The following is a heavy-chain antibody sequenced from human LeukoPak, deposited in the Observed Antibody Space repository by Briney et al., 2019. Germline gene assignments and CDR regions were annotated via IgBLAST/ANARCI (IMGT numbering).Heavy chain of an antibody. Sequence: SETLSLTCTVSGYSISSGYYWGWIRQPPGKGLEWIGSIYHSGSTYYNPSLKSRVTISVDMSKNQFSLMLSSVTAADTAVYYCARAVDIWGQGTMVTVSS. V-gene: IGHV4-38-2*02. J-gene: IGHJ3*02. CDR1: GYSISSGYY. CDR2: IYHSGST. CDR3: ARAVDI.